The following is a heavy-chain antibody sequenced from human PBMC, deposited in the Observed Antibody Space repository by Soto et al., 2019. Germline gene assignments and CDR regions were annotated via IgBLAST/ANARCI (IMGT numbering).Heavy chain of an antibody. Sequence: QVQLVQSGAEVKKPGSSVKVSCKGSGGTFSRYTISWVRQAPGQGLEWMAGIIPIFGTANYAQKFQGRATITADESSSTAYMELSSMRSEDTAVYYCAREWLQSWIDSWGQGTLVTVSS. D-gene: IGHD4-4*01. CDR3: AREWLQSWIDS. CDR1: GGTFSRYT. J-gene: IGHJ4*02. CDR2: IIPIFGTA. V-gene: IGHV1-69*12.